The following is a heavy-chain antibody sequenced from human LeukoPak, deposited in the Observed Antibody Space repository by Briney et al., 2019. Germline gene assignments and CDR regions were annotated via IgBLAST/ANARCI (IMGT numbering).Heavy chain of an antibody. CDR3: AKDARTSGNYSTSDY. V-gene: IGHV3-23*01. CDR1: GFTFGRHA. CDR2: VRLRWESI. Sequence: GRSLTLSCAPSGFTFGRHAMNSVRQAPGKGLEWVSAVRLRWESILYAVSVKCRCTIPRDNYENTLYLQMDSQSAADTAVYYFAKDARTSGNYSTSDYWGQGTLVTVSS. J-gene: IGHJ4*02. D-gene: IGHD3-10*01.